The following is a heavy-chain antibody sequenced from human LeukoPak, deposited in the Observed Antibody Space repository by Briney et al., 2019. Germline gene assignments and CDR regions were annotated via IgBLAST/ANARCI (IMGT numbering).Heavy chain of an antibody. CDR3: AHLAAPFDP. V-gene: IGHV1-69*04. J-gene: IGHJ5*02. Sequence: GASVKVSCKASGGTFSSYAISWVRQAPGQGLEWMGRIIPILGIANYAQKFQGRVTITADKSTSTAYMELSSLRSEDTAAYYCAHLAAPFDPWGQGTLVTVSS. CDR2: IIPILGIA. D-gene: IGHD6-25*01. CDR1: GGTFSSYA.